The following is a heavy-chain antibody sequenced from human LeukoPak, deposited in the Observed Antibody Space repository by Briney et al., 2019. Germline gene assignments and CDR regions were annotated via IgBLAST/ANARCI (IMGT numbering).Heavy chain of an antibody. CDR3: ARSLGYCSSTSCYELDY. D-gene: IGHD2-2*01. CDR1: GGSFSGYY. CDR2: INHSGST. J-gene: IGHJ4*02. V-gene: IGHV4-34*01. Sequence: SETLSLTCAVYGGSFSGYYWSWIRQPPGKGLEWIGEINHSGSTNYNLSLKSRVTISVDTSKNQFSLKLSSVTAADTAVYYCARSLGYCSSTSCYELDYWGQGTLVTVSS.